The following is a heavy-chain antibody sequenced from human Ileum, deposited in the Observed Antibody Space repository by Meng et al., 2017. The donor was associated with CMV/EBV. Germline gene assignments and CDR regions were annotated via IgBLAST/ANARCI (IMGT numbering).Heavy chain of an antibody. V-gene: IGHV4-4*07. D-gene: IGHD3-16*01. CDR1: GDSITSFY. Sequence: QGQLQGSGPGQVKPSETLSLTCTVSGDSITSFYWGWIRQPAGKALEWIGRIYHGGSTNYNPSLKSRVTLSVDTSKNQFSMRLTSVTAADTAVYYCARGPGGFGDFNFDYWGQGTLVTVSS. CDR2: IYHGGST. CDR3: ARGPGGFGDFNFDY. J-gene: IGHJ4*02.